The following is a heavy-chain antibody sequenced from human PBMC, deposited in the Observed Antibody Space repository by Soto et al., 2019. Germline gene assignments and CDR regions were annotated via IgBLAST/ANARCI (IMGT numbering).Heavy chain of an antibody. J-gene: IGHJ6*02. Sequence: ASVKRSRKTSVYTLTGYHIHWGRLAPEQGLEWMGWINPNSGGTNYAQKVQGWVTMSRDTSINTVYMEMSRLRSDDTAVYYCTRAEWSGWSDSHYCYDMDVWGQGTTVTVSS. V-gene: IGHV1-2*04. CDR1: VYTLTGYH. CDR2: INPNSGGT. D-gene: IGHD1-1*01. CDR3: TRAEWSGWSDSHYCYDMDV.